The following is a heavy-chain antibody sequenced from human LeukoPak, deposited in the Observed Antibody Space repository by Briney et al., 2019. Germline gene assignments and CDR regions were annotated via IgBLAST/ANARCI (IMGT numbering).Heavy chain of an antibody. CDR2: IYSGGST. J-gene: IGHJ4*02. D-gene: IGHD6-13*01. CDR3: ASPRSSWYFDFDY. CDR1: GFTVSSNY. Sequence: GGSLRLSCAASGFTVSSNYKSWVRQAPGKGLEWVSVIYSGGSTYYADSVKGRFTISRDNSKNTLYLQMNSLRAEDTAVYYYASPRSSWYFDFDYWGQGTLVTVST. V-gene: IGHV3-53*01.